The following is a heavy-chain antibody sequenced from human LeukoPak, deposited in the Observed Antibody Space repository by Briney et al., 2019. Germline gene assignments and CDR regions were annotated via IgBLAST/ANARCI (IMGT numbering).Heavy chain of an antibody. V-gene: IGHV4-39*01. CDR2: IYYRGST. D-gene: IGHD1-14*01. Sequence: SETLSLTCTLSGGSISSSTYYWGWIRQPPGKGLEWIWRIYYRGSTYYNPSHKSRVPISVDTSQHPFSMTLSSGNPGDTAVYHCARHSGICMAQLSFDYWGQGTLGPGSP. CDR1: GGSISSSTYY. CDR3: ARHSGICMAQLSFDY. J-gene: IGHJ4*02.